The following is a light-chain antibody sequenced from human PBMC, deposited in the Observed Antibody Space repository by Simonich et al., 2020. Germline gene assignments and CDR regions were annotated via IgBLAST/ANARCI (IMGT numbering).Light chain of an antibody. Sequence: QSALTQPPSASGSPGQSVTISCTGTSSDVGGYNYVSWYQQHPGKAPKLMIYEVSKRPSGGPDRFSGSKSGNTASLTISGLQAEDEADYYCSSYTSSSTVVFGGGTKLTVL. CDR2: EVS. CDR3: SSYTSSSTVV. J-gene: IGLJ2*01. CDR1: SSDVGGYNY. V-gene: IGLV2-8*01.